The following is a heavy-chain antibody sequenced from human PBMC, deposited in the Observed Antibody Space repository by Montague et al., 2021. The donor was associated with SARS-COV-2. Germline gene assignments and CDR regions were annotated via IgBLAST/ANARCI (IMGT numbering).Heavy chain of an antibody. V-gene: IGHV4-39*07. Sequence: SETLSPTCTVSGGSTSSSSYYWGWIRQPPGKGLEWIGSIYYSGSTYYNPSLKSRVTISVDTSKNQFSLKLSSVTAADTAVYYCARDLWVWLSVEGSFDYWGQGTLVTVSS. CDR2: IYYSGST. D-gene: IGHD5-12*01. J-gene: IGHJ4*02. CDR1: GGSTSSSSYY. CDR3: ARDLWVWLSVEGSFDY.